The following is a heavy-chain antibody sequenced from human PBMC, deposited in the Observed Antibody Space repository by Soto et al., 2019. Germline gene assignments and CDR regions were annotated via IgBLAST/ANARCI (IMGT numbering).Heavy chain of an antibody. D-gene: IGHD2-21*02. V-gene: IGHV3-48*03. Sequence: EVQLVESGGGLVQPGGSLRLSCAASGFTFSSYEMNWVRQAPGKGLEWVSYISSSGSTIYYADSVKGRFTISRDNAKNSLYLQMNSLRAEDTAVYYCATLHIVVVTAIDAFDIWGQGTMVTVSS. CDR2: ISSSGSTI. J-gene: IGHJ3*02. CDR3: ATLHIVVVTAIDAFDI. CDR1: GFTFSSYE.